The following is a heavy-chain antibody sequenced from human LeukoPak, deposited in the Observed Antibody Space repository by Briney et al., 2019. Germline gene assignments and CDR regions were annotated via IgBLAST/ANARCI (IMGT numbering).Heavy chain of an antibody. J-gene: IGHJ4*02. V-gene: IGHV3-11*01. CDR3: ARGQQQLARRYDY. Sequence: NAGGSLRLSCAASGFTFSDYYMSWIRQAPGKGLEWVSYISSSGSTIYYADSVKGRFTISRDNAKNSLYLQMNSLRAEDTAVYYCARGQQQLARRYDYWGQGTLVTVSS. CDR2: ISSSGSTI. D-gene: IGHD6-13*01. CDR1: GFTFSDYY.